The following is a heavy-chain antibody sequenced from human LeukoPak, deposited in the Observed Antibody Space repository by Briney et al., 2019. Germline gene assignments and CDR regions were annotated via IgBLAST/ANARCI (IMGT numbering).Heavy chain of an antibody. CDR1: GGSISSGYY. V-gene: IGHV4-38-2*02. Sequence: SETLSLTCTVSGGSISSGYYWGWLRQPPGKGLEWIGSIYHSGSTYYNPSLKSQVTISVDTSKNQFSLKLTSVTAADTAVYYCARGYSSSWYLNWFDPWGQGTLVTVSS. CDR3: ARGYSSSWYLNWFDP. CDR2: IYHSGST. J-gene: IGHJ5*02. D-gene: IGHD6-13*01.